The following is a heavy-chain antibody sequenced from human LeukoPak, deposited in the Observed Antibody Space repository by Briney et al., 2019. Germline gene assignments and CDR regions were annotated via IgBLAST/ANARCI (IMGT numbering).Heavy chain of an antibody. Sequence: GSLRLSCAASGFTFSDYYMSWIRQAAGKGLEWLAYISGSSTTIYYADSVKGRFTISRDNANNSLYLQMNSLTAEDTAGYYCARASSPWFRVERAFDPWGQGTLVTVSS. D-gene: IGHD3-10*01. CDR1: GFTFSDYY. V-gene: IGHV3-11*01. J-gene: IGHJ5*02. CDR2: ISGSSTTI. CDR3: ARASSPWFRVERAFDP.